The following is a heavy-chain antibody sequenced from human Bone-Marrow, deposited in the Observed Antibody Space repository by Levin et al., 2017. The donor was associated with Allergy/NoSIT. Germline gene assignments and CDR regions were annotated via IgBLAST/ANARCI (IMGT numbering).Heavy chain of an antibody. CDR1: GGSIRTYY. D-gene: IGHD3-22*01. V-gene: IGHV4-59*01. Sequence: SETLSLTCTVSGGSIRTYYWSWIRQPPGKGLEWVGYIYYTGNTKYNPSVKNRVTMSVDTSKNQFSLKLSSVTAADTAVYYCARGHIYYYCSNGYFVDNWCHVTLVTVSS. CDR3: ARGHIYYYCSNGYFVDN. CDR2: IYYTGNT. J-gene: IGHJ4*01.